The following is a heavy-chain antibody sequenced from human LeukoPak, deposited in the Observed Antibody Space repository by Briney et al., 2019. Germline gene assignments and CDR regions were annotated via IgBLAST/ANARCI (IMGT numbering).Heavy chain of an antibody. CDR1: GGSITDYC. D-gene: IGHD2-15*01. CDR2: ICYSGST. Sequence: SETLSLTCTVSGGSITDYCWSCIRQPPGKGLEWIGFICYSGSTNYNPSLKSRVTISVDTSTNQFSLKLSSVTAADTAVYYCARGRWQFDVSDIWGQGTMVTVSS. V-gene: IGHV4-59*01. J-gene: IGHJ3*02. CDR3: ARGRWQFDVSDI.